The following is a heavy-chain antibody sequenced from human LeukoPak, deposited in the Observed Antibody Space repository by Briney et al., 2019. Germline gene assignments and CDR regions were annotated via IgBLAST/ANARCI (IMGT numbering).Heavy chain of an antibody. CDR3: ARDQTPFY. CDR2: IKHDGSED. V-gene: IGHV3-7*01. Sequence: GGSLRLSCAASGFTFSSYEINWVRRAPGKGLEWVANIKHDGSEDYNLDSVKGRFTISRDNAKSSMWLQMNSLRDEDTAVYYCARDQTPFYWGQGSLVTVSS. D-gene: IGHD2-15*01. CDR1: GFTFSSYE. J-gene: IGHJ4*02.